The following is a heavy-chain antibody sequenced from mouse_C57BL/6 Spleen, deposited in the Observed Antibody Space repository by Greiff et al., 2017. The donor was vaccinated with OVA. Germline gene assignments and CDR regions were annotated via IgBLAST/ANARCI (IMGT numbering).Heavy chain of an antibody. CDR1: GFTFSDYY. V-gene: IGHV5-16*01. D-gene: IGHD1-1*01. CDR2: INYDGSST. Sequence: DVKLVESEGGLVQPGSSMKLSCTASGFTFSDYYMAWVRQVPEKGLEWVANINYDGSSTYYLASLKSRFIISRVNAKNILYLEMSSLKSEDTAAYDCERGGNLYYGSSDRYFDVWGTGTTVTVSS. J-gene: IGHJ1*03. CDR3: ERGGNLYYGSSDRYFDV.